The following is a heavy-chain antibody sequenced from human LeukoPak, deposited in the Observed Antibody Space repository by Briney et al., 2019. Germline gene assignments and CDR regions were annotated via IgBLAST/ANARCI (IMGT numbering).Heavy chain of an antibody. Sequence: PGGSPRLSCAASGFTFSSYSMNWVRQAPGKGLEWVSSISSSSSYIYYADSVKGRFTISRDNAKNSLYLQMNSLRAEDTAVYYCARVGQWLAPDDYWGQGTLVTVSS. CDR2: ISSSSSYI. V-gene: IGHV3-21*01. CDR3: ARVGQWLAPDDY. J-gene: IGHJ4*02. CDR1: GFTFSSYS. D-gene: IGHD6-19*01.